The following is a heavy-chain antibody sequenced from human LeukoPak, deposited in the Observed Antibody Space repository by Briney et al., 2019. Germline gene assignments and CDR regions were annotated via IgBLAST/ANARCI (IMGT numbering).Heavy chain of an antibody. Sequence: ASVKVSCKASGYTFTNYDINWVRQATGQGLEWMGWMDPNSGNTGYAQKFQGRVTITRNTSITTAYMELSSLRSEDTAVYYCARGLGHYYGSGSPGFDPWGQGTLVTVSS. D-gene: IGHD3-10*01. CDR1: GYTFTNYD. J-gene: IGHJ5*02. CDR2: MDPNSGNT. CDR3: ARGLGHYYGSGSPGFDP. V-gene: IGHV1-8*03.